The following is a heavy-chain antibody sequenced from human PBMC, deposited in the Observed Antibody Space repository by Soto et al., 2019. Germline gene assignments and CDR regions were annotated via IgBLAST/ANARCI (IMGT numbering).Heavy chain of an antibody. CDR3: ATERFSRSLVGASYNWFDP. CDR1: GFTFSSYA. V-gene: IGHV3-30-3*01. J-gene: IGHJ5*02. Sequence: GGSLRLSCAASGFTFSSYAMHWVRQAPGKGLEWVAVISYDGSNKYYADSVKGRFTISRDNSKNTLYLQMNSLRAEDTAVYYCATERFSRSLVGASYNWFDPWGQGTLVTVSS. D-gene: IGHD1-26*01. CDR2: ISYDGSNK.